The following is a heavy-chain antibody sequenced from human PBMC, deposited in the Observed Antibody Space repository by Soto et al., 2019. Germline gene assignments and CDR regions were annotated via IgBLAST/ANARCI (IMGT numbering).Heavy chain of an antibody. Sequence: ASVKVSCKASGYTFTSYGITWVRQAPGQGLEWMGWISGYNGNTNYAKNLQGRVTMTTDRSTSTVYMELRSLRSDDTAMYYCARGGPLDYWGQGTLVTVSS. CDR2: ISGYNGNT. CDR1: GYTFTSYG. V-gene: IGHV1-18*01. CDR3: ARGGPLDY. J-gene: IGHJ4*02.